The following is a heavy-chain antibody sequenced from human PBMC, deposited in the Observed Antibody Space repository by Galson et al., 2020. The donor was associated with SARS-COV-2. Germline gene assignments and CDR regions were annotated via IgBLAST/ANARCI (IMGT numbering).Heavy chain of an antibody. D-gene: IGHD1-26*01. J-gene: IGHJ3*02. CDR2: ISWDGGST. Sequence: LSLTCAASGFTFDDYAMHWVRQAPGKGLEWVSLISWDGGSTYYADSVKGRFTISRDNSKNSLYLQMNSLRAEDTALYYCAKDIVVGATTVSAFDIWGQGTMVTVSS. CDR3: AKDIVVGATTVSAFDI. V-gene: IGHV3-43D*04. CDR1: GFTFDDYA.